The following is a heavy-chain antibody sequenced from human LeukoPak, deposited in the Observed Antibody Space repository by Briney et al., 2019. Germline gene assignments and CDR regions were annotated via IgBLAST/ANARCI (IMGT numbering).Heavy chain of an antibody. D-gene: IGHD3-22*01. J-gene: IGHJ5*02. CDR1: GYTFTSYY. Sequence: ASVKVSCKASGYTFTSYYMHWVRQAPGQGLEWMGIINPSGGSTNYAQKFQGRVTMTRDTPTSTVYMELSSLRSEDTAVYYCARAADFDYYDSRYFDPWGQGTLVTVSS. V-gene: IGHV1-46*01. CDR2: INPSGGST. CDR3: ARAADFDYYDSRYFDP.